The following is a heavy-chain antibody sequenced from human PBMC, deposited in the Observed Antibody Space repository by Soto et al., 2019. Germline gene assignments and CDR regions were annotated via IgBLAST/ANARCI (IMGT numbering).Heavy chain of an antibody. Sequence: ASVKVSCKASGYTFTGYYMHWVRQAPGQGLEWMGWINPDSGGTNYAQKFQGWVTMTRDTSISTAYMELSRLRSDDTAVYYCARDRLAYCGGDCYSDAFDIWGQGTTVTV. J-gene: IGHJ3*02. CDR1: GYTFTGYY. CDR2: INPDSGGT. D-gene: IGHD2-21*01. V-gene: IGHV1-2*04. CDR3: ARDRLAYCGGDCYSDAFDI.